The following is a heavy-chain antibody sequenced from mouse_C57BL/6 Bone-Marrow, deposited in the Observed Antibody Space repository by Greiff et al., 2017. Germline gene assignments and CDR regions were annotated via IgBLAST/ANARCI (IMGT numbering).Heavy chain of an antibody. CDR2: IDPENGDT. V-gene: IGHV14-4*01. CDR3: TSLIYYDYGLFAY. CDR1: GFNIKDDY. J-gene: IGHJ3*01. D-gene: IGHD2-4*01. Sequence: EVKLVESGAELVRPGASVKLSCTASGFNIKDDYMHWVKQRPEPGLEWIGWIDPENGDTEYASKFQGKATITADTSSNTAYLQLSSLTSEDTAVYYCTSLIYYDYGLFAYWGQGTLVTVSA.